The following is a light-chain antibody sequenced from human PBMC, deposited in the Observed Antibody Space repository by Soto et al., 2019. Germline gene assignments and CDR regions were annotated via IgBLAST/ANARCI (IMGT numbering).Light chain of an antibody. CDR2: GAS. CDR3: QLYGDSPMYT. Sequence: EIVLTQSPGTLSLSPGERATLSCRASQSVSDSSLAWYHQKPGQAPRLLIYGASRRATGIPDTFSGSGSGTDFTLTLSRLEPEDFAVYYCQLYGDSPMYTFGQGTKVDIK. J-gene: IGKJ2*01. V-gene: IGKV3-20*01. CDR1: QSVSDSS.